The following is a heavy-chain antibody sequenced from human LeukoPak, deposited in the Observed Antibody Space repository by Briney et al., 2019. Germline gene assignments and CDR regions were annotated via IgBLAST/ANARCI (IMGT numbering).Heavy chain of an antibody. CDR3: AKYSSGWFRTTINWFDP. Sequence: GGSLRLSCAASGFTFSIYWMSWVRQAPGKGLEWVANIKQDGSEKYYVDSVKGRFTISRDNAKNSLYLEMNSLRAEDTAVYYCAKYSSGWFRTTINWFDPWGQGTLVTVSS. CDR2: IKQDGSEK. J-gene: IGHJ5*02. D-gene: IGHD6-13*01. CDR1: GFTFSIYW. V-gene: IGHV3-7*03.